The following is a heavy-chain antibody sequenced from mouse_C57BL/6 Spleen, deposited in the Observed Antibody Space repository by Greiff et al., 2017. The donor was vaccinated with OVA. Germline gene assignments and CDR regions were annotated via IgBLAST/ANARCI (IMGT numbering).Heavy chain of an antibody. J-gene: IGHJ4*01. CDR2: IYPGSGST. V-gene: IGHV1-55*01. Sequence: QVQLQQPGAELVKPGASVKMSCKASGYTFTSYWLTWVKPRPGQGLEWIGDIYPGSGSTNYNEKFKSKATLTVDTSSSTAYMQLSSLTSEDSAVYYCARPGPDAMDYWGQGTSVTVSS. CDR3: ARPGPDAMDY. CDR1: GYTFTSYW.